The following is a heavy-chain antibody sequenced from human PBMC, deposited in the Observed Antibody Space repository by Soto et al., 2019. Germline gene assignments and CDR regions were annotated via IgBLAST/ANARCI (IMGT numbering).Heavy chain of an antibody. J-gene: IGHJ2*01. D-gene: IGHD1-26*01. CDR1: GYTFTSYT. Sequence: ASVKVSCKASGYTFTSYTMHWVRQAPGQRLEWMGWINAGNGNTKYSQKFQGRVTITRDTSASTAYMELSSLRSEDTAVYYCARGGSLYWYFDLWGRGTLVTVSS. CDR2: INAGNGNT. V-gene: IGHV1-3*01. CDR3: ARGGSLYWYFDL.